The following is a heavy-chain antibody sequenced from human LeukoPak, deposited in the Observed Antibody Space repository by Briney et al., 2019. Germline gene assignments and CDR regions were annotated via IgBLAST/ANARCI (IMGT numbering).Heavy chain of an antibody. CDR3: ARVHCGGDCYSDY. Sequence: RASVKVSCKASGYTFTGYYMHWVRQAPGQGLEWMGWINPNSGGTNYAQKFQGSVTMTRDTSISTAYMELSRLRSDDTAVYYCARVHCGGDCYSDYWGQGTLVTVSS. CDR1: GYTFTGYY. J-gene: IGHJ4*02. V-gene: IGHV1-2*02. CDR2: INPNSGGT. D-gene: IGHD2-21*02.